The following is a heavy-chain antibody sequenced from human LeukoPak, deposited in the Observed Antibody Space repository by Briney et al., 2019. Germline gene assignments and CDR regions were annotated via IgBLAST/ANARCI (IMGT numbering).Heavy chain of an antibody. D-gene: IGHD5-18*01. V-gene: IGHV4-59*01. CDR3: ARVGGYSYRLDY. J-gene: IGHJ4*02. CDR2: IYYSGST. CDR1: GGSISSYY. Sequence: SETLSLTCTVSGGSISSYYWSWIRQPPGKGLEWIGYIYYSGSTNYNPSLKSRVTISVDTSKNQFSLKLSSVTAADTAVYYCARVGGYSYRLDYWGQGTLVTVSS.